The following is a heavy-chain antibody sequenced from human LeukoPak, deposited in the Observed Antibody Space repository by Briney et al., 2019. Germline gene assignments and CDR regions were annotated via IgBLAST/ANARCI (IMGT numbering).Heavy chain of an antibody. Sequence: SETLSLTCTVSGDSISSDGYSWSWIRQPSGKGLEWIGHIWHSGSTYYNPSLKSRVTISEDRSNNQFSLNLSSVTAADTAVYYCARSIGYCTDSSCYRGGNWFDPWGQGTLVTVSS. CDR3: ARSIGYCTDSSCYRGGNWFDP. CDR1: GDSISSDGYS. J-gene: IGHJ5*02. CDR2: IWHSGST. D-gene: IGHD2-2*02. V-gene: IGHV4-30-2*01.